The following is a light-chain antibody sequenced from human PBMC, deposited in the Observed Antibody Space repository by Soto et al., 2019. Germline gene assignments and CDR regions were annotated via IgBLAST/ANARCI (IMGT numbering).Light chain of an antibody. V-gene: IGLV1-40*01. CDR3: QSYDTGLVV. J-gene: IGLJ2*01. CDR1: TTNIGAGYE. CDR2: GHN. Sequence: QSVLTQPPSVSGAPGQRVTISCTGSTTNIGAGYEVHWYQQRPGTAPKLLVSGHNIRPSGVPDRFYGSKSGTSASLAITGLQAEDEADYYCQSYDTGLVVFGGGTKLTVL.